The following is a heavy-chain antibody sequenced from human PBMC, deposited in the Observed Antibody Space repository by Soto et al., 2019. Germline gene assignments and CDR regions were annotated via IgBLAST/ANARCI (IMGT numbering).Heavy chain of an antibody. CDR3: ARVAAVADKPAFDY. CDR2: ISPDGSFT. CDR1: GFTFRTYW. V-gene: IGHV3-74*01. Sequence: EVPLVESGGGLVQPGGSLRLSCAASGFTFRTYWMHWVRQAPGKGLVWVSRISPDGSFTNYADSVKGRFTISRDNAKNTLDLHMSSLRAEDTAVYYCARVAAVADKPAFDYWGQGTLVTVSS. J-gene: IGHJ4*02. D-gene: IGHD6-19*01.